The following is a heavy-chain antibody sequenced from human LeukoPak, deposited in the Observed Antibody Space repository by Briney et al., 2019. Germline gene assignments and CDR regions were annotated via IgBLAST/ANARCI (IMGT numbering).Heavy chain of an antibody. CDR3: ASSFPARYSSSSYYFDY. Sequence: SVKVSCKASGGTFSCYAISWVRQAPGQGLEWMGGIIPIFGTANYAQKFQGRVTITADESTSTAYMELSSLRSEDTAVYYCASSFPARYSSSSYYFDYWGQGTLVTVTS. D-gene: IGHD6-6*01. CDR2: IIPIFGTA. V-gene: IGHV1-69*13. CDR1: GGTFSCYA. J-gene: IGHJ4*02.